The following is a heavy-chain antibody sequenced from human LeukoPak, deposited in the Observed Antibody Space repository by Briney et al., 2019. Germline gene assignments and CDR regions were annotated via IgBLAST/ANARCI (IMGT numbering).Heavy chain of an antibody. CDR1: GYSFISYY. CDR2: INPSGGNT. Sequence: ASVEVSCKASGYSFISYYVHWVRQAPGQGLEWLGTINPSGGNTKYAQKFQGRVSLTRNTSTSTVYLELNSLRSEDTADYFCARGAQTAVVGSLVDYWGQGTLVTVSS. V-gene: IGHV1-46*01. D-gene: IGHD3-10*01. J-gene: IGHJ4*02. CDR3: ARGAQTAVVGSLVDY.